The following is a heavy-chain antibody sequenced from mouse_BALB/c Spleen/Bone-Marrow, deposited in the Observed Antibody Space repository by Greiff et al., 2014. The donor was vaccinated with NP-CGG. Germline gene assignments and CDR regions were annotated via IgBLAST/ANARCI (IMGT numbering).Heavy chain of an antibody. CDR1: GDSITRGY. D-gene: IGHD4-1*01. CDR2: ITYSANT. J-gene: IGHJ2*01. V-gene: IGHV3-8*02. Sequence: EVQLQQSGPNLVKPSQTLSLTCSVTGDSITRGYWNWIRKFPGNKLEYMGYITYSANTYYNPSLKSRLSITRDTSKNQYYLQLNSVTTEDTATYYCATGYYFDYWGQGTTLTVSS. CDR3: ATGYYFDY.